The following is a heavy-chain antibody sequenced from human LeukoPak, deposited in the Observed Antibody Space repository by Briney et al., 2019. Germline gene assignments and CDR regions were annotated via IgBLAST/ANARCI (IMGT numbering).Heavy chain of an antibody. Sequence: GGSLRLSCAASGFTFSSHGMSWVRQAPGKGLEWVSAISGSGGSTYYADSVKGRFTISRDNSKNTLYLQMNSLRAEDTAVYYCAKEGRYYYDSSGYYAFDIWGQGTMVTVSS. J-gene: IGHJ3*02. CDR1: GFTFSSHG. CDR3: AKEGRYYYDSSGYYAFDI. D-gene: IGHD3-22*01. V-gene: IGHV3-23*01. CDR2: ISGSGGST.